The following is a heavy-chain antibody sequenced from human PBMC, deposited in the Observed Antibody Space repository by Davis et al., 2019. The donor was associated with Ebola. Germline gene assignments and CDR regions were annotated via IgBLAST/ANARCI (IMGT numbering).Heavy chain of an antibody. D-gene: IGHD6-19*01. CDR1: GYTFTGYY. Sequence: ASVKVSCKASGYTFTGYYMHWVRQAPGQGLEWMGWINPNSGGTNYVQKFQGRVTMTRDTSISTAYMELNRLRSDDTAVFYCARGGTSGWSLDYWGQGTLVTVSS. V-gene: IGHV1-2*02. CDR2: INPNSGGT. CDR3: ARGGTSGWSLDY. J-gene: IGHJ4*02.